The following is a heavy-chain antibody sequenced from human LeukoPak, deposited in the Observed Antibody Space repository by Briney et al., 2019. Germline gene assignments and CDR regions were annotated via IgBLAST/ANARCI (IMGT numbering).Heavy chain of an antibody. D-gene: IGHD3-3*01. J-gene: IGHJ4*02. CDR1: GFTVNSNY. CDR2: IYSGGST. CDR3: AKAGRYDFWSGYYQDDY. Sequence: GGSLRLSCVASGFTVNSNYMFWVRQAPGKGLEWVSVIYSGGSTYYADSVKGRFTISRDNSKNTLYLQMNSLRAEDTAVYYCAKAGRYDFWSGYYQDDYWGQGTLVTVSS. V-gene: IGHV3-53*01.